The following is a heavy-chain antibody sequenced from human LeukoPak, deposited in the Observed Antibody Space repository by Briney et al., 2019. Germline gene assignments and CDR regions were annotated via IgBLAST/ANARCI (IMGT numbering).Heavy chain of an antibody. V-gene: IGHV3-30*03. CDR2: ISYDGDNE. CDR3: ARGPHFWSGYYLGLPDY. D-gene: IGHD3-3*02. CDR1: GFTFSTYG. J-gene: IGHJ4*02. Sequence: GGSLRLSCAASGFTFSTYGMHWVRQAPGKGLEWMAVISYDGDNEYYTDSVKGRFTISRDNSKNTLYLQINSLRAEDTAVYCCARGPHFWSGYYLGLPDYWGQGTLVTVSS.